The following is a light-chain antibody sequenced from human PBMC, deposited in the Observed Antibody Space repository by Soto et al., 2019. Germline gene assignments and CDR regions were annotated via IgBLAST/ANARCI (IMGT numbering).Light chain of an antibody. Sequence: QSALTQPASVSGSPGQSITISCTGSSSDVGVSWYQQHPGRAPKLVIYEVTHRPSGVSNRFSGSKSGNTASLTISGLQADDEADYYCGSYTSSSTPYVFGTGTKVTVL. CDR2: EVT. J-gene: IGLJ1*01. V-gene: IGLV2-14*03. CDR3: GSYTSSSTPYV. CDR1: SSDVGV.